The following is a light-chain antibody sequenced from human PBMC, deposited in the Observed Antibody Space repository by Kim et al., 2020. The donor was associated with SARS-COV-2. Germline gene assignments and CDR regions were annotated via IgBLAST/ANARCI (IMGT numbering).Light chain of an antibody. V-gene: IGLV4-69*01. CDR3: QTWGTGIRV. Sequence: QPVLTQSPSASASLGASVKLTCTLSSGHNNYAIAWHQQQPEKGPRYLMRLSSDGSHSKGDGIPDRFSGSSSGAERYITISSLQSEDEADYYCQTWGTGIRVVGTGTKVTVL. CDR1: SGHNNYA. J-gene: IGLJ1*01. CDR2: LSSDGSH.